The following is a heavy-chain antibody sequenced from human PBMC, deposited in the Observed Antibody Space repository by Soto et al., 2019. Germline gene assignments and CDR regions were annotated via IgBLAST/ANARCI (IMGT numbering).Heavy chain of an antibody. D-gene: IGHD3-16*02. CDR1: GGSISSSSYY. Sequence: QLQLQESGPGLVKPSETLSLTCTVSGGSISSSSYYWGWIRQPPGKGLEWIGSIYYSGSTYYNPSLKSRVTISVDTSKNQFSLKLSSVTAADTAVYYCASPNLHLGELSHGTFDYWGQGTLVTVSS. CDR3: ASPNLHLGELSHGTFDY. CDR2: IYYSGST. V-gene: IGHV4-39*01. J-gene: IGHJ4*02.